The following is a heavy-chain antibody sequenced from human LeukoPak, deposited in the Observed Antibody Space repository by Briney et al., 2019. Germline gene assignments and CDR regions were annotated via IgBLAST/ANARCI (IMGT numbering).Heavy chain of an antibody. D-gene: IGHD2-15*01. CDR2: ISGSGGST. CDR3: AKYRGGQLLQTPFDY. Sequence: QAGGSLRLSCAASGFTFSSYAMSWVRQAPGKGLEWVSAISGSGGSTYYADSVKGRFTISRDNSKNTLYLQMNSLRAEDTAVYYCAKYRGGQLLQTPFDYWGQGTLVTVSS. J-gene: IGHJ4*02. CDR1: GFTFSSYA. V-gene: IGHV3-23*01.